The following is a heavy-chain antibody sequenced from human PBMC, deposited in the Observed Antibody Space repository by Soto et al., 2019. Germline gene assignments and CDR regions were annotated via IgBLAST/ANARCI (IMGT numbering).Heavy chain of an antibody. CDR3: ARGNGPYCNHYSCYMWFDP. Sequence: ASVKVSCKASGYTFIGYYIHWVRQAPGQGLEWMGWINPKSGDAKNAQNFQGRVTLTRDTSIRTAYMELRSLRSDDTAVYYCARGNGPYCNHYSCYMWFDPWG. V-gene: IGHV1-2*02. J-gene: IGHJ5*02. CDR2: INPKSGDA. D-gene: IGHD2-2*02. CDR1: GYTFIGYY.